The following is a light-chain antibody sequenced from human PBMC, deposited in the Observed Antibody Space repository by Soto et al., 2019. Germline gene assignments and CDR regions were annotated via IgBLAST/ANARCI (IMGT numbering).Light chain of an antibody. CDR3: KYYTSNSTYV. V-gene: IGLV2-14*03. Sequence: QSVLTQPASGSGSPGQSITIFCTGTSSDVGGYNYVYWYQQHPGKVPKLMIYDVTNRPSGVSNRFSGSKSGNTASLTISGLQAEDEAAYYCKYYTSNSTYVFGTGTKVPVL. CDR1: SSDVGGYNY. J-gene: IGLJ1*01. CDR2: DVT.